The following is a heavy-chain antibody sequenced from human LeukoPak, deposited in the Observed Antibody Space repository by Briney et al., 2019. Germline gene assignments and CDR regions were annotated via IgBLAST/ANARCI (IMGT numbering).Heavy chain of an antibody. V-gene: IGHV3-23*01. CDR2: ISGSGGDT. CDR3: AKEGRLTVAAVVVENYFDY. D-gene: IGHD3-22*01. Sequence: GGSLRLSCAASGFSFNIYWMSWVRQAAGKGLEWVSGISGSGGDTYYTDSVKGRFTISRDNSKTTVYLQMNSLRTEDTATYYCAKEGRLTVAAVVVENYFDYWGQGTPVTVSA. J-gene: IGHJ4*02. CDR1: GFSFNIYW.